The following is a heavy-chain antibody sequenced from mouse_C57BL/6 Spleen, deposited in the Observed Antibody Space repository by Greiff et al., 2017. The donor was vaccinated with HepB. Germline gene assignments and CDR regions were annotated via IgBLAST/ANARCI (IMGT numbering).Heavy chain of an antibody. CDR2: ISDGGSYT. CDR3: ARDGGADYYGSSYFDY. D-gene: IGHD1-1*01. V-gene: IGHV5-4*01. J-gene: IGHJ2*01. Sequence: EVQLVESGGGLVKPGGSLKLSCAASGFTFSSYAMSWVRQTPEKRLEWVATISDGGSYTYYPDNVKGRFTISRDNAKDNLYLQMSHLKSEDTAMYYCARDGGADYYGSSYFDYWGQGTTLTVSS. CDR1: GFTFSSYA.